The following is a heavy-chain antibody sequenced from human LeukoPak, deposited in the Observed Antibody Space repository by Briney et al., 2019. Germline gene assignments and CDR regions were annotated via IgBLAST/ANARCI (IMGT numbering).Heavy chain of an antibody. D-gene: IGHD2-2*01. CDR1: GYTFTNYY. V-gene: IGHV1-46*01. J-gene: IGHJ6*03. CDR2: IHPSGGST. Sequence: AASVKVSCKASGYTFTNYYMHWVRQAPGQGLEWMGIIHPSGGSTSYAQKFQGRVTITADESTSTAYMELSSLRSEDTAVYYCARVRYCSSTSCTYTSPYYYYMDVWGKGTTVTVSS. CDR3: ARVRYCSSTSCTYTSPYYYYMDV.